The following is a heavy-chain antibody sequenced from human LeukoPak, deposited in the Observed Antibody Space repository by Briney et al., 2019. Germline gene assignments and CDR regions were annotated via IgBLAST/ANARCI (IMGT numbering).Heavy chain of an antibody. CDR3: AKIHGAQYYYGSGSYGSYYYYGMDV. CDR1: GFTFGDYA. V-gene: IGHV3-7*03. Sequence: GGSLRLSCTASGFTFGDYAMSWVRQAPGKGLEWVANIKQDGSEKYYVDSVKGRFTISRDNAKNSLYLQMNSLRAEDTAVYYCAKIHGAQYYYGSGSYGSYYYYGMDVWGQGTTVTVSS. CDR2: IKQDGSEK. J-gene: IGHJ6*02. D-gene: IGHD3-10*01.